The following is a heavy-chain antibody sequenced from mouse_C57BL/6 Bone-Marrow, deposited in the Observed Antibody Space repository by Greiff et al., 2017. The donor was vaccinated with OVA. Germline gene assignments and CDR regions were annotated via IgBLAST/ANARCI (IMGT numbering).Heavy chain of an antibody. Sequence: EVKLMESGGGLVQPGGSLSLSCAASGFTFTDYYMSWVRQPPGKALEWLGFIRNKANGYTTEYSASVKGRFTISRDNSQSILYLQMNALRAEDSATYYCARYEDEAWFAYWGQGTLVTVSA. CDR1: GFTFTDYY. J-gene: IGHJ3*01. V-gene: IGHV7-3*01. CDR2: IRNKANGYTT. CDR3: ARYEDEAWFAY.